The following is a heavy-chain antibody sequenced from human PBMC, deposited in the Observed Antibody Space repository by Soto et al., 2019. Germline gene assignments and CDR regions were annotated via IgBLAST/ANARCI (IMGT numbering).Heavy chain of an antibody. CDR1: GFTFSSYG. J-gene: IGHJ6*02. CDR2: ISYDGSNK. V-gene: IGHV3-30*18. CDR3: AKDRSSSSWGILYYYYYGMDV. D-gene: IGHD6-6*01. Sequence: GSLRLSCAASGFTFSSYGMHWVRQAPGKGLEWVAVISYDGSNKYYADSVKGRFTISRDNSKNTLYLQMNSLRAEDTAVYYCAKDRSSSSWGILYYYYYGMDVWGQGTTVTVSS.